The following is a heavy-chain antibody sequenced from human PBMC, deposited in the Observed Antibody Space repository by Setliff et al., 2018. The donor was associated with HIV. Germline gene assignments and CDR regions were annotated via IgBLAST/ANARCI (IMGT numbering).Heavy chain of an antibody. V-gene: IGHV7-4-1*02. J-gene: IGHJ4*02. CDR3: AREASGENYPDY. D-gene: IGHD1-7*01. CDR1: GNTFTGYA. CDR2: INTNTGKS. Sequence: ASVKVSCKASGNTFTGYAMNWVRQAPGQGLEWMGWINTNTGKSTYAQDSTGRSVLSLDTSVSAAYLEISSLVAEDSALYYCAREASGENYPDYWGQGTMVTVSS.